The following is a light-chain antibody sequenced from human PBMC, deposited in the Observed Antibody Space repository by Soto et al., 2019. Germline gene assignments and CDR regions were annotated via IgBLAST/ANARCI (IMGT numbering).Light chain of an antibody. J-gene: IGLJ2*01. Sequence: QSALTQPASVSGSPGQSITISCTGTNSDVGAYNFVSWYQQHPGKAPKLMIYDVTNRPSGVSNRFSGSKSGNTASLTISGLQAEDEADYYCSSYSTSSILLVGGTKLTVL. CDR3: SSYSTSSIL. V-gene: IGLV2-14*03. CDR2: DVT. CDR1: NSDVGAYNF.